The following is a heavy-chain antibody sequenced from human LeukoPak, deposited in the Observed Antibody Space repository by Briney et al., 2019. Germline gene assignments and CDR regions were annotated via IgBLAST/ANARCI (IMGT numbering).Heavy chain of an antibody. D-gene: IGHD3-3*01. V-gene: IGHV4-31*03. CDR3: ARESLRSGYYTERGPDAFDI. CDR2: IYYSGST. Sequence: SETLSLTCTASGGSISSGGYYWSWIRQHPGKGLEWIGYIYYSGSTYYNPSLKSRVTISVDTSKNQFSLKLSSVTAADTAVYYCARESLRSGYYTERGPDAFDIWGQGTMVTVSS. J-gene: IGHJ3*02. CDR1: GGSISSGGYY.